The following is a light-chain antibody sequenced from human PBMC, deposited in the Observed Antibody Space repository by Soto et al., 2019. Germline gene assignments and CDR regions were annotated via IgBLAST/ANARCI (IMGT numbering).Light chain of an antibody. J-gene: IGLJ1*01. CDR1: SSDIGFYNY. CDR2: DVN. V-gene: IGLV2-8*01. CDR3: SSYAGKNSLV. Sequence: QSALTQPPSASGSPGQSVIISCTGTSSDIGFYNYVSWYQHHPGRAPKLIIYDVNKRPSGVPHRFSGSKSGNSASLTVSGLQAEDEADYYCSSYAGKNSLVFGTGTELTVL.